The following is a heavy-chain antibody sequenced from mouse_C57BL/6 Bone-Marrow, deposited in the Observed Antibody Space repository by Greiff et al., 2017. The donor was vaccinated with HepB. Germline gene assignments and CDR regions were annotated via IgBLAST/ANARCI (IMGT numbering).Heavy chain of an antibody. D-gene: IGHD2-3*01. J-gene: IGHJ2*01. CDR3: AREGYDGYYIDY. CDR2: IHPNSGST. Sequence: VQLQQPGAELVKPGASVKLSCKASGYTFTSYWMHWVKQRPGQCLEWIGMIHPNSGSTNYNEKFKSKATLTVDKSSSTAYMQLSSLTSEDSAVYYCAREGYDGYYIDYWGQGTTLTVSS. CDR1: GYTFTSYW. V-gene: IGHV1-64*01.